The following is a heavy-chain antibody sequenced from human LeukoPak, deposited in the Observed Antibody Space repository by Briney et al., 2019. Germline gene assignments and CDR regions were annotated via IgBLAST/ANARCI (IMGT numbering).Heavy chain of an antibody. CDR2: FNPDSGGT. Sequence: ASVKVSCKASGYTFTGYYMHWVRQAPGQGLEWMGWFNPDSGGTNYAQKFQGRVTMTKDTSISTAYMELSRLRSDDTAVYYCARGLEWLTRRHTWFDPWGQGTLVTVSS. CDR3: ARGLEWLTRRHTWFDP. V-gene: IGHV1-2*02. J-gene: IGHJ5*02. D-gene: IGHD3-3*01. CDR1: GYTFTGYY.